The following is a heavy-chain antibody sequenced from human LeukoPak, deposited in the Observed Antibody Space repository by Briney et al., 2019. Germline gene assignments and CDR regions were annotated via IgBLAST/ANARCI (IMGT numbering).Heavy chain of an antibody. V-gene: IGHV3-21*01. CDR2: ISSSSSYI. CDR1: GFSFSSCG. Sequence: GGSLRLSCAASGFSFSSCGMHWVRQAPGKGLEWVSSISSSSSYIYYADSVKGRFTISRDNAKNSLYLQMNSLRAEDTAVYYCASGFYCSSTSCYRFDYWGQGTLVTVSS. CDR3: ASGFYCSSTSCYRFDY. J-gene: IGHJ4*02. D-gene: IGHD2-2*02.